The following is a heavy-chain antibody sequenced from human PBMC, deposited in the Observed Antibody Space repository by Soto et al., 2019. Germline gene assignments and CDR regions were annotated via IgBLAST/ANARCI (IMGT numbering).Heavy chain of an antibody. CDR3: AKDHLAWVVGATYYYYGLDV. D-gene: IGHD1-26*01. J-gene: IGHJ6*02. V-gene: IGHV3-30*18. Sequence: QVQLVESGGGVVQPGRSLRLSCAASGFTFSSYGMHWVRQAPGKGLEWVAVISYDGSNKYYADSVKGRFTISRDNSKNTLDLQMNSLRAEDTAVYYCAKDHLAWVVGATYYYYGLDVWGQGTTVTVSS. CDR2: ISYDGSNK. CDR1: GFTFSSYG.